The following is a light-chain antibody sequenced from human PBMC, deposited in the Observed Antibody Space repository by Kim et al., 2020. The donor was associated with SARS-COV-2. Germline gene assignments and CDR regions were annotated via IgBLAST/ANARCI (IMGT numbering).Light chain of an antibody. Sequence: KPVDLSGTRSRGNIAGTLGHRYQQRPGSAPTTVIYEHDQRPSGVPDRFSGSIDSSSNSASLSISGLKTEDEADYYCQSYDSSSHVVFGGGTQLTVL. CDR2: EHD. J-gene: IGLJ2*01. CDR1: RGNIAGTL. CDR3: QSYDSSSHVV. V-gene: IGLV6-57*03.